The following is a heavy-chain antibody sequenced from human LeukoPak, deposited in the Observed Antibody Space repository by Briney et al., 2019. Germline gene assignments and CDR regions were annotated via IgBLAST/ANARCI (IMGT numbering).Heavy chain of an antibody. J-gene: IGHJ6*03. D-gene: IGHD1-26*01. CDR3: ARDKLATPVPYSYIDV. CDR2: INRNSGGT. V-gene: IGHV1-2*02. Sequence: ASVKLSCKASGYTFTGYYMNWVRQAPGQGLELMGWINRNSGGTNYAHKFQGRVTMTRDTSISTAYMELNRLRSDDTAVYYCARDKLATPVPYSYIDVWGKGTTVTVSS. CDR1: GYTFTGYY.